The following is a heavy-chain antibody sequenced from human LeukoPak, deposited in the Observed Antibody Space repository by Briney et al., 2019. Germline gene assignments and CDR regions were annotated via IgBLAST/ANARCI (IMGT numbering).Heavy chain of an antibody. J-gene: IGHJ5*02. CDR3: ARDISEGDYAWWFDP. V-gene: IGHV1-2*02. CDR2: INPNSGGT. CDR1: GYTFTSYD. D-gene: IGHD3-16*01. Sequence: ASVKVSCKASGYTFTSYDINWVRQATGQGLEWMGWINPNSGGTNYAQKFQGRVTMTRDTSISTAYMELSSLRSDDTAVYFCARDISEGDYAWWFDPWGQGTLVTV.